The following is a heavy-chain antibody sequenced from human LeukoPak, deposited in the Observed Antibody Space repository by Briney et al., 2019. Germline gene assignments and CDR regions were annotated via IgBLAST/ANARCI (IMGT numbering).Heavy chain of an antibody. V-gene: IGHV4-38-2*02. CDR3: AREDIAAAGLDAFDI. J-gene: IGHJ3*02. CDR1: GYSISSGYY. CDR2: IYHSGST. D-gene: IGHD6-13*01. Sequence: SSETLSPTCTVSGYSISSGYYWGWIRQPPGKGLEWIGSIYHSGSTYYNPSLKSRVTISVDTSKNQFSLKLSSVTAADTAVYYCAREDIAAAGLDAFDIWGQGTMVTVSS.